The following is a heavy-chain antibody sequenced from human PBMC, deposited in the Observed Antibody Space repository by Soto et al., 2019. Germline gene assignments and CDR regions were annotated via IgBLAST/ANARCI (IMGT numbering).Heavy chain of an antibody. CDR2: IYYSGST. CDR1: GGSISSYY. V-gene: IGHV4-59*12. J-gene: IGHJ4*02. CDR3: AIETVAGRDY. Sequence: SETLSLTCTVSGGSISSYYWSWIRQPPGKGLEWIGYIYYSGSTNYNPSLKSRVTISVDTSKNQFSLKLSSVTAADTAVHYCAIETVAGRDYWGQGTLVTVSS. D-gene: IGHD6-19*01.